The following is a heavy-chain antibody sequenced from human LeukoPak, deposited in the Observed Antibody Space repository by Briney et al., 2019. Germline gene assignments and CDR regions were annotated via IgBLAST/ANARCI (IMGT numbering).Heavy chain of an antibody. Sequence: GGSLRLSCAASGFVFSSLDMGWVRQTPGKGLEWVSAITNSGGGTFYADSVKGRFTISRDNSKNTLFLQMNSLRAEDTAVYFCARTLDYWGQGTLVTVSS. CDR1: GFVFSSLD. V-gene: IGHV3-23*01. D-gene: IGHD1/OR15-1a*01. J-gene: IGHJ4*02. CDR3: ARTLDY. CDR2: ITNSGGGT.